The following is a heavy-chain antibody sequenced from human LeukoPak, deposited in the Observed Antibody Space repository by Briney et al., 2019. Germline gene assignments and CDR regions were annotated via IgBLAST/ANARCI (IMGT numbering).Heavy chain of an antibody. J-gene: IGHJ4*02. CDR2: IFYSGST. CDR1: GGSFSGYS. CDR3: ASLLTYFDY. Sequence: SETLSLTCAVYGGSFSGYSWTWIRQPTGKGLEWIASIFYSGSTYYSPSLKSRVTISVDMSKNQFSLKMSSVIAADTAVYYCASLLTYFDYWGQGTLVTVSS. D-gene: IGHD3-9*01. V-gene: IGHV4-34*12.